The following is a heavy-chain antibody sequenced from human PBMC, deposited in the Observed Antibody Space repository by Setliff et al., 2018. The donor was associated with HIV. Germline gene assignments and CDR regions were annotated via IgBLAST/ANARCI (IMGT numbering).Heavy chain of an antibody. CDR1: GASISSSTSY. D-gene: IGHD6-13*01. CDR2: IYNSGSS. Sequence: SETLSLTCTVYGASISSSTSYWAWIRQPPGKRLEGLASIYNSGSSSYNPTLSRRLTASVDTSKNQVSLRLNSVTAADAGVYYCARHRDPPGTSWIFYYYYMDLWGAGTTVTVSS. V-gene: IGHV4-39*01. J-gene: IGHJ6*03. CDR3: ARHRDPPGTSWIFYYYYMDL.